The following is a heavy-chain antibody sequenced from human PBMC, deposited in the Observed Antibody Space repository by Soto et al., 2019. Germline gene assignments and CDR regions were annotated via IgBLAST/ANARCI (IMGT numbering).Heavy chain of an antibody. J-gene: IGHJ4*02. CDR3: TREGRGGKFDH. V-gene: IGHV1-69*12. CDR2: IVPIFDKA. CDR1: GGTFSTNG. Sequence: QVQLVQSGAEVKKPGSSVKVSCKVSGGTFSTNGISWVRQAPGKGLEWMGAIVPIFDKANYAQKFQGRLTMTADESTGTAYMELSSLTYADTALVVCTREGRGGKFDHWGQGTLVTVSS. D-gene: IGHD2-15*01.